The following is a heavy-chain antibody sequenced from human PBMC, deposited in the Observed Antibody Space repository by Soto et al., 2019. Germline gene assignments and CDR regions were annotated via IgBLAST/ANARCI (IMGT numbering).Heavy chain of an antibody. CDR3: ARDPRDFWSGYYGAGYYYGMDV. D-gene: IGHD3-3*01. Sequence: ASVKVSCKASGYTFTTYAMHWVRQAPGQRLEWMGWINAGNGNTKYSQKFQGRVTITRDTSASTAYMELSSLRSEDTAVYYCARDPRDFWSGYYGAGYYYGMDVWGQGTTVTVSS. V-gene: IGHV1-3*01. CDR1: GYTFTTYA. J-gene: IGHJ6*02. CDR2: INAGNGNT.